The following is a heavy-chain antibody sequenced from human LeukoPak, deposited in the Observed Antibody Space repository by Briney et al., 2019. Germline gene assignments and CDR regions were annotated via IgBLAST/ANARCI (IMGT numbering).Heavy chain of an antibody. D-gene: IGHD2-2*01. V-gene: IGHV4-39*07. CDR3: ARGIPDCSSTSCFAGAFY. CDR1: GGSISSSSYY. Sequence: SETLSLTCTVSGGSISSSSYYWIWIRQPPGKGLEWIGNIYYSGSTYYNPSLKSRVTISVDTSKNQFSLKLSSVTAADTAVYYCARGIPDCSSTSCFAGAFYWGQGTLVTVSS. CDR2: IYYSGST. J-gene: IGHJ4*02.